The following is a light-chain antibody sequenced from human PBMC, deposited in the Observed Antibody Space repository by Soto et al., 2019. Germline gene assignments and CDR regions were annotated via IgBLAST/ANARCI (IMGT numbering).Light chain of an antibody. CDR2: KVS. CDR1: SSDVGAYDY. CDR3: SSYTTGSLVV. V-gene: IGLV2-14*01. Sequence: QAALTQAASVSGSPGQSITISCTGTSSDVGAYDYVTWYQQHPVKAPKVMIYKVSNRPSGVSNRFSGSKSGNTASLTISGLQAEDEADYYCSSYTTGSLVVFGGGTQLTVL. J-gene: IGLJ2*01.